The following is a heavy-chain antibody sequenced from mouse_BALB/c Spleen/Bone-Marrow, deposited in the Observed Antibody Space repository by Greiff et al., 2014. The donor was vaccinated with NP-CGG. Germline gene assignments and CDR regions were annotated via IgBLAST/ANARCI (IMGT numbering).Heavy chain of an antibody. J-gene: IGHJ1*01. Sequence: EVKLMESGPGLVKPSQSLSLTCTVTGYSITSDYAWHWIRQFPENKLEWMGYISYSGSTSYYPSLKSRISITRDTSKNQFFLQLNSVTTEDTATYYCARSADWYFDVWGAGTTVTVSS. CDR2: ISYSGST. V-gene: IGHV3-2*02. CDR3: ARSADWYFDV. CDR1: GYSITSDYA.